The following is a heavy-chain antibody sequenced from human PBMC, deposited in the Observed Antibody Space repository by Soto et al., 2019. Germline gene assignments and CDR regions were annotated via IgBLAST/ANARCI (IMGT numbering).Heavy chain of an antibody. V-gene: IGHV1-69*13. J-gene: IGHJ4*02. CDR1: GYTFTSYA. Sequence: ASVKVSCKASGYTFTSYAMHWVRQAPGQRLEWMGGIIPIFGTANYAQKFQGRVTITADESTSTAYMELSSLRSEDTAVYYCARGRDGYNPGDYFDYWGQGTLVTVSS. CDR3: ARGRDGYNPGDYFDY. D-gene: IGHD5-12*01. CDR2: IIPIFGTA.